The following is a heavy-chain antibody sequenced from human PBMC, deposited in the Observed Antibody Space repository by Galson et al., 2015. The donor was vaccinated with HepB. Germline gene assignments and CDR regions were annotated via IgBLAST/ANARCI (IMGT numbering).Heavy chain of an antibody. Sequence: SETLSLTCTVSGYSISSGSYWGWIRQPPGKGLEWIGTIKHTGSTYYSPSLKSRVTISVDTSKNQFSLKLSSVTAADSAVYYCARLLRRRSGDDSEAFDIWGQGTMVTVSS. CDR1: GYSISSGSY. D-gene: IGHD5-12*01. CDR3: ARLLRRRSGDDSEAFDI. V-gene: IGHV4-38-2*02. CDR2: IKHTGST. J-gene: IGHJ3*02.